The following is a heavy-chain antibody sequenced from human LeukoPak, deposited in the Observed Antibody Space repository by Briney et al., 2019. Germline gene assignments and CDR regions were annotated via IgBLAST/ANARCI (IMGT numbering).Heavy chain of an antibody. Sequence: ASVKVSCKASGYTFTSYHLHWVRQAPGQGLEWMGIINPSGGSPNYAQKFQGRVTMTRDMSTSTVNMELSSLRSEDTAVYYCARLNYGSGSYPSLFDYWGQGTLVTVSS. V-gene: IGHV1-46*01. CDR2: INPSGGSP. CDR1: GYTFTSYH. J-gene: IGHJ4*02. CDR3: ARLNYGSGSYPSLFDY. D-gene: IGHD3-10*01.